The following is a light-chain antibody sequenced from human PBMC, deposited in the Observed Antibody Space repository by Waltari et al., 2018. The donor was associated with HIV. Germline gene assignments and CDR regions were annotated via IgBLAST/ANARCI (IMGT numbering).Light chain of an antibody. CDR3: QQYNTWPPENT. Sequence: EIVMTQSPATLSVTPGERATLSCRASQSVNSNLAWYQQKPGQAPRLLIYDASTRATGIPARFSGGGFGAAFTLTISSLQSEDSAVYYCQQYNTWPPENTFGGGTKVEIK. V-gene: IGKV3-15*01. J-gene: IGKJ4*01. CDR1: QSVNSN. CDR2: DAS.